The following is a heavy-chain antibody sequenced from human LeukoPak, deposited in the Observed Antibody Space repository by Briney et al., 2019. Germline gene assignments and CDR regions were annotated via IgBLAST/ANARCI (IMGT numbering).Heavy chain of an antibody. CDR1: GFTFSSYS. Sequence: GGSLRLSCAASGFTFSSYSMNWVRQAPGKGLEWVSSISSSSSYIYYADSVKGRFTISRDNAKNSLYLQMNSLRAEDTAVYYCARAPLLDDAFDIWGQGTMVTVSS. J-gene: IGHJ3*02. D-gene: IGHD3-3*01. CDR3: ARAPLLDDAFDI. CDR2: ISSSSSYI. V-gene: IGHV3-21*01.